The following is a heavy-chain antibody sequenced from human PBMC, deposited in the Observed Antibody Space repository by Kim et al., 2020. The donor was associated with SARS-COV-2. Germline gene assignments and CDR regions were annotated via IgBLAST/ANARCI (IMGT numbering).Heavy chain of an antibody. V-gene: IGHV3-11*05. CDR3: ARVVASGWYPYYFDY. CDR1: GFTFSDYY. J-gene: IGHJ4*02. Sequence: GGSLRLSCAASGFTFSDYYMSWIRQAPGKGLEWVSYISSSSSYTNYADSVKGRFTISRDNAKNSLYLQMNSLRAEDTAVYYCARVVASGWYPYYFDYWGQGTLVTVSS. CDR2: ISSSSSYT. D-gene: IGHD6-19*01.